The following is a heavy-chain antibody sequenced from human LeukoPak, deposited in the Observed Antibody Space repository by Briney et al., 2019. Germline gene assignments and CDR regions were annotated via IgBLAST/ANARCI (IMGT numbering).Heavy chain of an antibody. Sequence: GGSLRLSCAASGFNFDGCAMHWVRQAPAKGPEWVSSISWNSGHIVYADSVKGRFTISRGNAKNSLYLQMDSLRGEDTALYYCAKEGSVCTNGICRYFDDWGQGTLVTVSS. CDR3: AKEGSVCTNGICRYFDD. CDR1: GFNFDGCA. V-gene: IGHV3-9*01. CDR2: ISWNSGHI. D-gene: IGHD2-8*01. J-gene: IGHJ4*02.